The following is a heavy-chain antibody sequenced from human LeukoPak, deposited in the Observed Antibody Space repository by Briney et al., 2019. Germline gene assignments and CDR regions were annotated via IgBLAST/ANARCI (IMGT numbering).Heavy chain of an antibody. Sequence: GGSLRLSCAASGFTFSSYSMSWVRQAPGKGLEWVSSISSSSSYIYYADSVKGRFTISRDNAKNSLYLQMNSLRAEDTAVYYCARDISSGYDFDYWGQGTLVTVSS. CDR3: ARDISSGYDFDY. V-gene: IGHV3-21*01. CDR1: GFTFSSYS. CDR2: ISSSSSYI. D-gene: IGHD3-22*01. J-gene: IGHJ4*02.